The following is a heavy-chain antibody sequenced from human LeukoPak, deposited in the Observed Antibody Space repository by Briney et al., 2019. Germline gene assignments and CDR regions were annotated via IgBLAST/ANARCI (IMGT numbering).Heavy chain of an antibody. CDR1: GFTFSSYS. D-gene: IGHD6-13*01. V-gene: IGHV3-21*01. CDR2: ISSSSNYI. Sequence: KPGGSLRLSCAASGFTFSSYSMNWVRQAPGKGLEWVSSISSSSNYIYYADSVKGRFTISRDNAKNSLYLQMNSLRAEDTAVYYCARALFYTAAGPNDAFDIWGQGTMVTVSS. CDR3: ARALFYTAAGPNDAFDI. J-gene: IGHJ3*02.